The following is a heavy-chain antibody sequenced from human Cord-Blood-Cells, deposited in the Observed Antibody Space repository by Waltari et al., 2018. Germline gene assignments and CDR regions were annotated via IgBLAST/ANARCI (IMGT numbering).Heavy chain of an antibody. D-gene: IGHD3-10*01. CDR3: AGLLWFGLDY. J-gene: IGHJ4*02. CDR2: IYYSGRP. V-gene: IGHV4-39*01. CDR1: GGSISSSSYY. Sequence: QLQLQESGPGLVKPSETLSLTCTVSGGSISSSSYYWGWIRQPPGKGLEWIGSIYYSGRPYYTPSLKSRVTISVDTSKNQFSLKLSSVTAADTAVYYCAGLLWFGLDYWGQGTLVTVSS.